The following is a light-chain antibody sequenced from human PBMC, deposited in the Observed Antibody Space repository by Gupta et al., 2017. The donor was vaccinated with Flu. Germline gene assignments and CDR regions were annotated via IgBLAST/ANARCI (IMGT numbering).Light chain of an antibody. Sequence: QPALTQPASVSGSPGPSTTISCTGTSSDVGGYNYVSWYQQHPGKAPKLMIYEVSNRPSGVSNRFSGSKSGNTASLTISVLQAEDEADYYCSSYTSSSTPYVFGTGTKVTVL. J-gene: IGLJ1*01. CDR1: SSDVGGYNY. CDR3: SSYTSSSTPYV. CDR2: EVS. V-gene: IGLV2-14*01.